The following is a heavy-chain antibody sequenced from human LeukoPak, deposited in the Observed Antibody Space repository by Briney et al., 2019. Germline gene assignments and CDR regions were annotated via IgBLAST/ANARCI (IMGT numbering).Heavy chain of an antibody. CDR3: AKRTGSSGWYDVFDY. J-gene: IGHJ4*02. D-gene: IGHD6-19*01. CDR1: GFTFSSYA. V-gene: IGHV3-23*01. CDR2: ISGSGGST. Sequence: PGGSLRLSCAASGFTFSSYAMSWVRHAPGKGLEWVSGISGSGGSTYYADSVKGRFTISRDNSKNTLYLQMNSLRAEDTAVYYCAKRTGSSGWYDVFDYWGQGTLVTVSS.